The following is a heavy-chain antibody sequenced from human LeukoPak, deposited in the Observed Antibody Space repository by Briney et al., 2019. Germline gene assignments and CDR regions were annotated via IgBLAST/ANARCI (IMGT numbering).Heavy chain of an antibody. CDR2: ISSSGSTI. J-gene: IGHJ6*03. Sequence: GGSLRLSCVASGFTFGTYSMNWVRQAPGKGLEWVSYISSSGSTIYYSDSVRGRFTVSRDSGKNSVFLQVSSLTAEDTAVYYCARRAVAPPVTEPHYNYCYYMDVWGKGTTVTVSS. CDR3: ARRAVAPPVTEPHYNYCYYMDV. CDR1: GFTFGTYS. V-gene: IGHV3-48*01. D-gene: IGHD6-13*01.